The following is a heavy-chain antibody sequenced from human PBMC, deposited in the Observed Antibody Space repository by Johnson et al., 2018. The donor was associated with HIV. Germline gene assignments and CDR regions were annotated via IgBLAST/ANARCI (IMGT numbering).Heavy chain of an antibody. J-gene: IGHJ3*01. CDR2: ITWNGGTT. CDR1: GFTFDEYD. Sequence: VQLVESGGGVERPGGSLRLSCVASGFTFDEYDMNWVRQAPGQGLEWVSSITWNGGTTGSADSVKGRFTISRDHAKNSLYLQMNSLRGEDTALYYCARATYYYDTSGYLTRPKAFDVWGQGTMVTVSS. V-gene: IGHV3-20*04. D-gene: IGHD3-22*01. CDR3: ARATYYYDTSGYLTRPKAFDV.